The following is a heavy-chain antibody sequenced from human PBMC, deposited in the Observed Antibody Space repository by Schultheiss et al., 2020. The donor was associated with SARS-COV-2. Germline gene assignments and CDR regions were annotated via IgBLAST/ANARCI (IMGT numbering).Heavy chain of an antibody. CDR3: ARFRSIIVVVPAVQREYWFDP. V-gene: IGHV3-7*04. CDR1: GFTFSSYW. CDR2: IKQDGSEK. Sequence: GGSLRLSCAASGFTFSSYWMSWVRQAPGKGLEWVANIKQDGSEKYYVDSVKGRFTISRDNAKNSLYLQMNSLRAEDTAVYYCARFRSIIVVVPAVQREYWFDPWGQGTLVTVSS. J-gene: IGHJ5*02. D-gene: IGHD2-2*01.